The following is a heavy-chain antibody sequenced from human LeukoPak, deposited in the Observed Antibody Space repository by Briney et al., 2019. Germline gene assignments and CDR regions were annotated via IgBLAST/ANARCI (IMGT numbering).Heavy chain of an antibody. J-gene: IGHJ5*02. CDR3: ARHGWYYYDINWFDP. Sequence: SETLSLTCAVYGGSFSGYYWSWIRQPPGKGLEWIGEINHSGSTYYNPSLKSRVTISVDTSKNQFSLKLSSVTAADTAVYYCARHGWYYYDINWFDPWGQGTLVTVSS. CDR1: GGSFSGYY. D-gene: IGHD3-22*01. CDR2: INHSGST. V-gene: IGHV4-34*01.